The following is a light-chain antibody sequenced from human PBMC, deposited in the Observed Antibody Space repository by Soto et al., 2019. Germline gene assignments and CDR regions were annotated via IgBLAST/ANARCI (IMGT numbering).Light chain of an antibody. V-gene: IGKV3-20*01. J-gene: IGKJ1*01. CDR1: ESVNSAY. CDR3: QQYGYSPRT. CDR2: GAS. Sequence: EIVLTQSPVTLSLSPGERATLSCRASESVNSAYLAWYQHRPAQAPRLLIYGASSRATGVPDRFSGSGSGTEFTLTITRLEPADFALYYCQQYGYSPRTFGLGTKVDI.